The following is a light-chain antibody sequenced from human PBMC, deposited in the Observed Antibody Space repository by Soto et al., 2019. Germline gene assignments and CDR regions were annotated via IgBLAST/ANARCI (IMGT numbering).Light chain of an antibody. J-gene: IGKJ1*01. Sequence: EIVLTQSPGILSLSPGDRATLSCRASQSVSNDFLAWYQQKPGQAPRLLIYGASTRATDVPDRFSGSGSGADFTLSISSLEPEDFAVYYCQQYGSSPPRTFGQGTKVEMK. CDR2: GAS. CDR3: QQYGSSPPRT. V-gene: IGKV3-20*01. CDR1: QSVSNDF.